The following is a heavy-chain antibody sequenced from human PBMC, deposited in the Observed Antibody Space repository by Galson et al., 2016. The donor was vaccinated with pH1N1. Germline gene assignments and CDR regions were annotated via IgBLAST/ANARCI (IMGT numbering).Heavy chain of an antibody. CDR1: GGIFRSNA. CDR2: IIAIFGTP. D-gene: IGHD3-10*01. Sequence: SVKVSCKASGGIFRSNAITWVRQAPGQGLEWMGKIIAIFGTPNYAQKFHGRVTITADESTSTVFLELSSLRSEDTAVYYCARNDDYYGSGSYDYWGQGTLVTVSS. V-gene: IGHV1-69*13. CDR3: ARNDDYYGSGSYDY. J-gene: IGHJ4*02.